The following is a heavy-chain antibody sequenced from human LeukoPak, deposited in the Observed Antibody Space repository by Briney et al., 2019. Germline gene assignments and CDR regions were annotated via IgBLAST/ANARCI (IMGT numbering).Heavy chain of an antibody. CDR2: IYTSGST. D-gene: IGHD1-26*01. V-gene: IGHV4-61*02. J-gene: IGHJ4*02. Sequence: PSETLSLTCTVSGGSISSRSYYWGWIRQPAGKGLEWIGRIYTSGSTNYNPSLKSRVTMSVDTSKNQFSLKLSSVTAADTAVYYCARDLHSGSPDYWGQGTLVTVSS. CDR3: ARDLHSGSPDY. CDR1: GGSISSRSYY.